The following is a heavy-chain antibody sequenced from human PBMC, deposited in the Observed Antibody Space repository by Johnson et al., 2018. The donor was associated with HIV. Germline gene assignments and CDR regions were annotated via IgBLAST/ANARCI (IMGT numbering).Heavy chain of an antibody. D-gene: IGHD3-22*01. CDR3: AKELADSSGYYADAFDI. J-gene: IGHJ3*02. Sequence: VQLVESGGGVVQPGRSLRVSCGASGFTFSSYDMHWVRQATGKGLEWVSALGTAGDTYYPGAVKGRFTFSRDNSNNTLYLQMNSLRAEDTAVYYGAKELADSSGYYADAFDIWGQGTMVTVSS. CDR1: GFTFSSYD. V-gene: IGHV3-13*01. CDR2: LGTAGDT.